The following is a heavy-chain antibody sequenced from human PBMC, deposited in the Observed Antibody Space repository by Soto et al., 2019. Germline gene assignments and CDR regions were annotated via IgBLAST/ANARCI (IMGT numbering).Heavy chain of an antibody. CDR2: IHRSGSPI. CDR3: ARLFYNWNSWVDS. CDR1: GFSFSDFY. D-gene: IGHD1-20*01. J-gene: IGHJ4*02. Sequence: QVQLVESGGGLVKPGGSLRLSCAASGFSFSDFYMVWIRQAPGKGLEWISYIHRSGSPIYYADSVKGRFTISRDNAKTSLSLQMNSLRAEDPAVYYCARLFYNWNSWVDSWGQGTLVTVSS. V-gene: IGHV3-11*01.